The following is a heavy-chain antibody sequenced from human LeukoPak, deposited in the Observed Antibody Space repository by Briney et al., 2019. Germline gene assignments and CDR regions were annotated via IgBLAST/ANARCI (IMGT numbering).Heavy chain of an antibody. Sequence: SETLSLTCTVSGASISSYYWNWIRQPPGKGLEWIGYMHYSGSTNYNPSLKSRVTISVDTSKHQSSLKLNSVTSADTAVYYCARDTRYYDNSGYYYFDYWGRGTLVTVSS. CDR3: ARDTRYYDNSGYYYFDY. J-gene: IGHJ4*02. CDR2: MHYSGST. CDR1: GASISSYY. D-gene: IGHD3-22*01. V-gene: IGHV4-59*01.